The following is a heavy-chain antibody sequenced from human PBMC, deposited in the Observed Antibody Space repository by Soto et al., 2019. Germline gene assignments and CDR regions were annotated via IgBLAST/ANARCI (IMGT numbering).Heavy chain of an antibody. CDR3: VRVQGSSGYSVFIH. CDR2: INNDGSST. J-gene: IGHJ4*02. CDR1: GFTLNSFF. D-gene: IGHD3-22*01. Sequence: GGSLRLSCAASGFTLNSFFMHWVRQAPGKGLMWVSRINNDGSSTTYADSVKGRFTISRDNAKNTLYLQMNSLRADDTAVYFCVRVQGSSGYSVFIHWGQGAQVTVSS. V-gene: IGHV3-74*01.